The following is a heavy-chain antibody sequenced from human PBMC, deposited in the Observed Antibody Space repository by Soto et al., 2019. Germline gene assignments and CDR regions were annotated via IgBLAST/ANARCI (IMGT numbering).Heavy chain of an antibody. CDR1: GGAFGSCT. CDR3: ARVNGLSSGWYVLSWFDP. Sequence: GTSVKVSWKESGGAFGSCTSSWVRQAPGQGLEWMGRIIPILGIANYAQKFQGRVTITADKSTSTAYMELSSLRSEDTAVYYCARVNGLSSGWYVLSWFDPWGQGTLVTVSS. CDR2: IIPILGIA. J-gene: IGHJ5*02. D-gene: IGHD6-19*01. V-gene: IGHV1-69*02.